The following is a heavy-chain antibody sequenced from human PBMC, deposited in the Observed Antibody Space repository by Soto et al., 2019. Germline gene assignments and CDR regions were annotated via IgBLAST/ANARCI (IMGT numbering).Heavy chain of an antibody. CDR2: IYYSGST. D-gene: IGHD6-6*01. CDR1: GGSISSGDYY. V-gene: IGHV4-30-4*01. CDR3: ARVLGSIAATLTTLAIGAFDI. J-gene: IGHJ3*02. Sequence: PSETLSLTCTVSGGSISSGDYYWSWIRQPPGKGLEWIGYIYYSGSTYYNPSLKSRVTISVDTSKNQFSLKLSSVTAADTAVYYCARVLGSIAATLTTLAIGAFDIWGQGKMVTVSS.